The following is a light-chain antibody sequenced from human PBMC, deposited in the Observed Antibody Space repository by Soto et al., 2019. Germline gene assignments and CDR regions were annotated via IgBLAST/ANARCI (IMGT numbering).Light chain of an antibody. CDR3: QQYRSSPRT. J-gene: IGKJ1*01. Sequence: EIVLTHSPGTLSLYPWERATLSCRASQSVSSSYLAWYQQKPGQAPRLLIYGASSRATGIPDRFSGSGSGTDFTLTISRLEPEDFAVYYCQQYRSSPRTFGQGTKVDIK. CDR2: GAS. V-gene: IGKV3-20*01. CDR1: QSVSSSY.